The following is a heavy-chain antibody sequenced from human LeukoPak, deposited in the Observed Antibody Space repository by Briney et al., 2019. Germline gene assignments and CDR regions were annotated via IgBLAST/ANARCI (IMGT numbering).Heavy chain of an antibody. J-gene: IGHJ4*02. CDR3: AREVVGATEEDNFDY. D-gene: IGHD1-26*01. V-gene: IGHV4-38-2*02. Sequence: SETLSLTCTVSGYSISSGYYWGWIRQPPGKGLEWIGSIYHSGSTYYNPSLKSRVTISVDTSKNQFSLKLSSVTAADTAVYYCAREVVGATEEDNFDYWGQGTLVTVSS. CDR1: GYSISSGYY. CDR2: IYHSGST.